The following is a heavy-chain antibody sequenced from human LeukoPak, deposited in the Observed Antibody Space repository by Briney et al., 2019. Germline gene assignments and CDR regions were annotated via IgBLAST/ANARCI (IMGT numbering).Heavy chain of an antibody. D-gene: IGHD2-8*01. V-gene: IGHV4-61*09. J-gene: IGHJ4*02. CDR1: GGSISSGTYY. CDR2: IYTSGTT. Sequence: TLSLTCTVSGGSISSGTYYWSWIRQPAGKGLEWVGHIYTSGTTNYNPSLKSRVTMSVDTSKNQFSLMLSSVTAADTAVYYCARDLYGEEFDYWGQGTLVTVSS. CDR3: ARDLYGEEFDY.